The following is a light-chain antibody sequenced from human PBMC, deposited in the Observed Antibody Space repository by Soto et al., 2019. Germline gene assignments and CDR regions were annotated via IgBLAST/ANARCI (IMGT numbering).Light chain of an antibody. CDR3: QQYGSSPQT. CDR1: QSVSSSY. Sequence: EIVLTQSPATLSVSPRERATLSCRASQSVSSSYLAWYQQKPGQAPRLLIYGASSRATGIPDRFSGSGSGTDFTLTISSLEPEDFAVYYCQQYGSSPQTFGQGTKVDIK. J-gene: IGKJ1*01. CDR2: GAS. V-gene: IGKV3-20*01.